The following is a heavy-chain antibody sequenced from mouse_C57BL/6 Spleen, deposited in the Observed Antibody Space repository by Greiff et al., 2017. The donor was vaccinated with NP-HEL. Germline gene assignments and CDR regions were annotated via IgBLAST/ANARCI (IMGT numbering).Heavy chain of an antibody. D-gene: IGHD1-1*01. J-gene: IGHJ3*01. CDR2: IDPENGDT. V-gene: IGHV14-4*01. Sequence: EVHLVESGAELVRPGASVKLSCTASGFNIKDDYMHWVKQRPEQGLEWIGWIDPENGDTEYASKFQGKATITADTSSNTAYLQLSSLTSEDTAVYYCTTGYGSAWFAYWGQGTLVTVSA. CDR3: TTGYGSAWFAY. CDR1: GFNIKDDY.